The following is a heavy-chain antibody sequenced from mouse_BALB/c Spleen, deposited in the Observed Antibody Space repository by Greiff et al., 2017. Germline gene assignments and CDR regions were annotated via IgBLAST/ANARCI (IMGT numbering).Heavy chain of an antibody. CDR3: ARRALGRDYAMDY. Sequence: EVQVVESGGGLVQPGGSRKLSCAASGFTFSSFGMHWVRQAPEKGLEWVAYISSGSSTIYYADTVKGRFTISRDNPKNTLFLQMTSLRSEDTAMYYCARRALGRDYAMDYWGQGTSVTVSA. D-gene: IGHD4-1*01. J-gene: IGHJ4*01. CDR2: ISSGSSTI. V-gene: IGHV5-17*02. CDR1: GFTFSSFG.